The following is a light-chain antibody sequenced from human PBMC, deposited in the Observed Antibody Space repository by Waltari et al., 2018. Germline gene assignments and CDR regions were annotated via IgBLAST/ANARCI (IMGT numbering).Light chain of an antibody. J-gene: IGKJ2*01. V-gene: IGKV4-1*01. CDR2: WAS. Sequence: DIVMTQSPDSLAVSLGERDNINCKSSQSVLYSSNNKNYLAWYQQKPGQPPKLLIYWASTRESGVPDRFSGSGSGTDFTLTISSLQAEDVAVYYCQQYYSTLPYTFGQGTKLEIK. CDR1: QSVLYSSNNKNY. CDR3: QQYYSTLPYT.